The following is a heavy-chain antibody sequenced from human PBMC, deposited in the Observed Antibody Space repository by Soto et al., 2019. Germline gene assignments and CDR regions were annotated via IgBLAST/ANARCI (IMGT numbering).Heavy chain of an antibody. V-gene: IGHV4-30-2*01. CDR3: ARARGGYYLVY. Sequence: PSETLSLTCTVTGDSISSETHTWSWIRQPPGKDLEWIGYIDHRGNTYYHPSFRSRVTISVDTSKNQYALRLTSVTAADTAVYYCARARGGYYLVYWGQGTLVTGSS. CDR1: GDSISSETHT. D-gene: IGHD3-16*01. J-gene: IGHJ4*02. CDR2: IDHRGNT.